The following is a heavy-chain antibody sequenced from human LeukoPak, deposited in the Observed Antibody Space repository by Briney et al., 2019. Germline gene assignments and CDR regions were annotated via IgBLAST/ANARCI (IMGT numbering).Heavy chain of an antibody. D-gene: IGHD3-22*01. V-gene: IGHV1-2*06. CDR3: ARPHYESSGLYVDAFDI. CDR2: INPNSGGT. CDR1: GYTLTAYY. Sequence: ASMKVSCKASGYTLTAYYLHWVRQAPGQGLEWMGRINPNSGGTPYAQKSQCRVTMTRDTSIGTAYMELSSLRSDDTAVYYCARPHYESSGLYVDAFDIWGQGTMVTVSS. J-gene: IGHJ3*02.